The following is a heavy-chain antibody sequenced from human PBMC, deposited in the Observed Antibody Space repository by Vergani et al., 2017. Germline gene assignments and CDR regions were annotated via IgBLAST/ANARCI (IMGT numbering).Heavy chain of an antibody. Sequence: QVQLQESGPGLVKPSETLSLTCTVSGGPISSYYWSWIRQPPGKGLEWIGYIYYSGSTNYNPSLKSRVTISVDTSKNQFSLKLSSVTAADTAVYYCARAALYCSSTSCLGWFDPWGQGTLVTVSS. CDR2: IYYSGST. V-gene: IGHV4-59*01. D-gene: IGHD2-2*01. CDR1: GGPISSYY. J-gene: IGHJ5*02. CDR3: ARAALYCSSTSCLGWFDP.